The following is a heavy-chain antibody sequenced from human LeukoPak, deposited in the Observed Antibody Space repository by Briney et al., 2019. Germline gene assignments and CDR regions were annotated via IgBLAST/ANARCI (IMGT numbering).Heavy chain of an antibody. CDR1: GFDFSSNW. V-gene: IGHV3-74*01. J-gene: IGHJ6*02. CDR3: AKGSWYYDFWSGSSYYYYGMDV. Sequence: GGSLRLSCAASGFDFSSNWMHWVRHAPGQGLVWVSRIKGDGISTNYADSVKGRFTISRDNSKNTLYLQMNSLRAEDTAVYYCAKGSWYYDFWSGSSYYYYGMDVWGQGTTVTVSS. D-gene: IGHD3-3*01. CDR2: IKGDGIST.